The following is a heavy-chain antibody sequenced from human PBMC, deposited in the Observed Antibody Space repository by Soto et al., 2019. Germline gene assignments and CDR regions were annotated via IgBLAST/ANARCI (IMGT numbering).Heavy chain of an antibody. V-gene: IGHV3-23*01. J-gene: IGHJ4*02. CDR2: ISGSGSST. D-gene: IGHD6-19*01. Sequence: GGSLRLSCAASGFTFSSYAVNWVRQAPGKGLEWVSVISGSGSSTYYADSVKGRFTISRDNSKNTLYLQMNSLRAEDTAVYYCASRSSGWYFDYWGQGTLVTVSS. CDR1: GFTFSSYA. CDR3: ASRSSGWYFDY.